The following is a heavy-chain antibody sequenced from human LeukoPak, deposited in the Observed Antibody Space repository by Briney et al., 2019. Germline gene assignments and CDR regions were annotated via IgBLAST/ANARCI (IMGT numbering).Heavy chain of an antibody. CDR2: IKQDGSEK. J-gene: IGHJ6*03. D-gene: IGHD3-3*01. CDR3: ARDNGVVHGVYYMDV. V-gene: IGHV3-7*01. Sequence: GGSLRLSCAASGFTFSNYWMTRVRQAPGKGLEWVADIKQDGSEKLYVKSVRGRFTVSRDNAKMSLFLQLNSLRAEDTAVYYCARDNGVVHGVYYMDVWGKGTTVTVS. CDR1: GFTFSNYW.